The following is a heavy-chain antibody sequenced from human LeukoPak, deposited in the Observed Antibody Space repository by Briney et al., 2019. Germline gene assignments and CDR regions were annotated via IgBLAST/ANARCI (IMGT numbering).Heavy chain of an antibody. V-gene: IGHV3-48*04. CDR3: AKTYYYDSSGYFY. Sequence: GGSLRLSCAASGFTFSSSSMNWVRQAPGKGLEWVSYITSTSSTIYYADSVKGRFTISRDNAKNSLYLQMNSLRAEDTAVYYCAKTYYYDSSGYFYWGQGTLVTVSS. J-gene: IGHJ4*02. CDR2: ITSTSSTI. CDR1: GFTFSSSS. D-gene: IGHD3-22*01.